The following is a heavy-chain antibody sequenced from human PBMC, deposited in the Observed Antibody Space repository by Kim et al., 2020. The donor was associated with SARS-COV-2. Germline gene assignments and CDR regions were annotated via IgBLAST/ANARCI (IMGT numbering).Heavy chain of an antibody. Sequence: VKGRFATSRDNSKNTLYLQMNSQRAEDTAVYYCAKCFGGVDIGATIHFDYWGQGTLVTVSS. V-gene: IGHV3-23*01. CDR3: AKCFGGVDIGATIHFDY. D-gene: IGHD5-12*01. J-gene: IGHJ4*02.